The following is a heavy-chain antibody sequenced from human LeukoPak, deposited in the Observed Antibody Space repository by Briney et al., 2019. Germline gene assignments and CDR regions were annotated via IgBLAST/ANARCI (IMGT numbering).Heavy chain of an antibody. CDR3: ARDASNYDFWSGYYPEA. CDR1: AFTFDDYG. D-gene: IGHD3-3*01. V-gene: IGHV3-20*03. Sequence: GGSLRLSSAASAFTFDDYGMSWVRKAPGRGLEWVSGINRNGSSSGYADSVKGRFTISRDNAKNSLYLQMNSLRAEDTALYYCARDASNYDFWSGYYPEAWGQGTLVTVSS. J-gene: IGHJ4*02. CDR2: INRNGSSS.